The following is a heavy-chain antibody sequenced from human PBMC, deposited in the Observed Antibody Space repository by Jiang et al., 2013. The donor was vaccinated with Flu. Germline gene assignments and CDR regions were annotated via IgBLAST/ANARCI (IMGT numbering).Heavy chain of an antibody. CDR1: GGTFSSYA. D-gene: IGHD1-26*01. V-gene: IGHV1-69*04. CDR2: IIPILGIA. J-gene: IGHJ6*02. Sequence: GAEVKKPGSSVKVSCKASGGTFSSYAISWVRQAPGQGLEWMGRIIPILGIANYAQKFQGGVTITADKSTSTAYMELSSLRSEDTAVYHCARVGSGSSLEGYYYGMDVWGQGTTVTVSS. CDR3: ARVGSGSSLEGYYYGMDV.